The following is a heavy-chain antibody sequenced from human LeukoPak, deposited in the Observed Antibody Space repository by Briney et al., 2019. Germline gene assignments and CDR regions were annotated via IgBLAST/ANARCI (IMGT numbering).Heavy chain of an antibody. CDR2: IKSRGDGETR. Sequence: GGSLRLSCAASGFTFSIAWMSWVRQAPGQGLEWVGRIKSRGDGETRDYAAPVKDRFIISRDDSKNTLYLQMNSLRTEDTAIYYCAAVGEWLSNAFNTWGQGTLVTVSA. J-gene: IGHJ3*02. CDR3: AAVGEWLSNAFNT. CDR1: GFTFSIAW. V-gene: IGHV3-15*01. D-gene: IGHD3-3*01.